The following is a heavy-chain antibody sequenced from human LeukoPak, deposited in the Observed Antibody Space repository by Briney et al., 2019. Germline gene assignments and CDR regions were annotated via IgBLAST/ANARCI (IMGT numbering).Heavy chain of an antibody. D-gene: IGHD6-25*01. CDR2: ISSSSSYI. Sequence: GGSLRLSCAASGFTFSSYSMNWVRQAPGKGLEWVSSISSSSSYIYYADSVKGRFTISRDNAKNSLYLQMNSLRAEDTAVYYCARAFRTESIAAADAFDIWGQGTMVTVSS. CDR3: ARAFRTESIAAADAFDI. V-gene: IGHV3-21*01. CDR1: GFTFSSYS. J-gene: IGHJ3*02.